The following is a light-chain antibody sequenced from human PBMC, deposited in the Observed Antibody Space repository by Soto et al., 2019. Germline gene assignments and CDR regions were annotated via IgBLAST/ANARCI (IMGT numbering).Light chain of an antibody. CDR2: GAS. CDR3: QQTYHSPRT. CDR1: ETVSRY. J-gene: IGKJ2*01. Sequence: DIRLTQSPSTLSASVGDRVTLTCRANETVSRYVNWNQQQPGQAPNLLIFGASTPQSGVPSRFSGGGSGTEFTLTISSLQLEDFATFYCQQTYHSPRTFGQGTKLEI. V-gene: IGKV1-39*01.